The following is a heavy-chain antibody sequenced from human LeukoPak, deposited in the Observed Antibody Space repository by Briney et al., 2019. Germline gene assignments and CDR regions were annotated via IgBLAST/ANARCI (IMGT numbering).Heavy chain of an antibody. CDR1: GFTFSSYS. CDR3: ARERGTATDH. D-gene: IGHD3-16*01. V-gene: IGHV3-21*01. Sequence: GGSLRLSCAASGFTFSSYSMIWVRQAPGKGLEWVSSISSSSSYIYYADSVKGRFTISRDNAKNSLYLQMNSLRAEDTAVYYCARERGTATDHWGQGTLVTVSS. CDR2: ISSSSSYI. J-gene: IGHJ4*02.